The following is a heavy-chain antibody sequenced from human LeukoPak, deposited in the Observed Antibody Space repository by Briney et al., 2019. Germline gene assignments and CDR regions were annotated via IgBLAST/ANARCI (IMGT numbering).Heavy chain of an antibody. Sequence: ASVKVSCKASGGTFSSYAISWVRQAPGQGLEWMGRIIPILGIANYAQKFQGRVTITADKSTGTAYMELSSLRSEDTAVYYCARDQWFGEFPWGQGTLVTVSS. D-gene: IGHD3-10*01. CDR3: ARDQWFGEFP. CDR2: IIPILGIA. V-gene: IGHV1-69*04. CDR1: GGTFSSYA. J-gene: IGHJ5*02.